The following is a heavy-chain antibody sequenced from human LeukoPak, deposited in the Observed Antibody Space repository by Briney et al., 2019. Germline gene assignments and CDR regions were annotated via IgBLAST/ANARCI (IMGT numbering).Heavy chain of an antibody. CDR3: AKVTDSSGYVY. Sequence: GGSLGLSCAASGFTFSSYAMSWVRQAPGKGLEWVSAISGSGGSTYYADSVKGRFTISRDNSKNTLYLQMNSLRAEDTAVYYCAKVTDSSGYVYWGQGTLVTVSS. V-gene: IGHV3-23*01. CDR1: GFTFSSYA. J-gene: IGHJ4*02. CDR2: ISGSGGST. D-gene: IGHD3-22*01.